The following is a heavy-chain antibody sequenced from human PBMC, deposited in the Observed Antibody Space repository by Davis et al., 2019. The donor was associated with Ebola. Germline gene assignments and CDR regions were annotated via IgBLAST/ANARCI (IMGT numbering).Heavy chain of an antibody. Sequence: GGSLRLSCAASGFTFSSYAMSWVRQAPGKGLEWVSAISGSSGSTYYADSVKGRFTISRDNSKNTLYLQMNSLRAEDTAVYYCARDLWLVRTEDEKGFDYWGQGTLVTDSS. CDR1: GFTFSSYA. CDR2: ISGSSGST. CDR3: ARDLWLVRTEDEKGFDY. J-gene: IGHJ4*02. D-gene: IGHD6-19*01. V-gene: IGHV3-23*01.